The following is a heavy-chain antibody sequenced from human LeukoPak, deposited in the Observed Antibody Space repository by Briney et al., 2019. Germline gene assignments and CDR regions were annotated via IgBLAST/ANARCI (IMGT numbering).Heavy chain of an antibody. D-gene: IGHD2-8*01. CDR2: IIWNGGRT. V-gene: IGHV3-20*04. CDR3: ARIGYCTNGVCYSYYYYMDV. J-gene: IGHJ6*03. Sequence: GGSLRLSCAASGFTFSNYVMSWVRQAPGKGLEWVAGIIWNGGRTGYADSVKGRFTVSRDNAKNSLYLQMNSLRAEDTALYYCARIGYCTNGVCYSYYYYMDVWGKGTTVTVSS. CDR1: GFTFSNYV.